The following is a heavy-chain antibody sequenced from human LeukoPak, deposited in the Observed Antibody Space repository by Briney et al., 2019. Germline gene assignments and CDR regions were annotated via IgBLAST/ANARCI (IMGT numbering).Heavy chain of an antibody. CDR3: ARRGYREFDY. CDR2: IYYSGST. D-gene: IGHD6-25*01. J-gene: IGHJ4*02. V-gene: IGHV4-39*01. CDR1: GGSISSSSYY. Sequence: SETLSLTCTVSGGSISSSSYYWGWIRQPPGKGLEWIGSIYYSGSTYYNPSLKSRVTISVDTSKNQFSLKLSSVTAADTAVYYCARRGYREFDYWGQGTLVTVSS.